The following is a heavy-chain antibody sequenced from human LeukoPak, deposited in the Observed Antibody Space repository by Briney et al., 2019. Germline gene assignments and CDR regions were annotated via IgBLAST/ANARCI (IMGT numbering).Heavy chain of an antibody. D-gene: IGHD5-18*01. Sequence: SETLSLTCTVSGGSISSSYYYWGWIRQPPGKGLEWIGSIYSSGSTYYNPSLKSRVTISVDTSKNQFSLKLTSVTAADTAVYYCARVIQLCLGYYHGIDVWGQGTTHTVSS. CDR1: GGSISSSYYY. CDR3: ARVIQLCLGYYHGIDV. CDR2: IYSSGST. J-gene: IGHJ6*02. V-gene: IGHV4-39*01.